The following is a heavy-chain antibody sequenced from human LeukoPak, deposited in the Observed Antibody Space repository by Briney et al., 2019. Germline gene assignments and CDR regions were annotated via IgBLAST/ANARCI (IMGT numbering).Heavy chain of an antibody. CDR2: INPNNGGT. J-gene: IGHJ3*01. V-gene: IGHV1-2*02. Sequence: ASVKVSCKASGYTLTDYYFHWVRQAPGQGLEWLGWINPNNGGTNYAQKFQGRVTMTRDTSISTVYMELSRLRSDDTAIYYCARKESNDAFDVWGQGTMVTVSS. CDR3: ARKESNDAFDV. CDR1: GYTLTDYY.